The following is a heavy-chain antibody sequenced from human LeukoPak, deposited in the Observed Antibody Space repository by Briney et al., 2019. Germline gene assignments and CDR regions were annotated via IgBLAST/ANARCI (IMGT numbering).Heavy chain of an antibody. Sequence: GSLRLSCAASGFTFSSYGMHWVRQPPGKGLEWIGEINHSGSTNYNPSLKSRVTISVDTSKNQFSLKLSSVTAADTAVYYCARDSSIVVIWGQGTLVTVSS. D-gene: IGHD2-21*01. J-gene: IGHJ4*02. CDR1: GFTFSSYG. CDR2: INHSGST. V-gene: IGHV4-34*01. CDR3: ARDSSIVVI.